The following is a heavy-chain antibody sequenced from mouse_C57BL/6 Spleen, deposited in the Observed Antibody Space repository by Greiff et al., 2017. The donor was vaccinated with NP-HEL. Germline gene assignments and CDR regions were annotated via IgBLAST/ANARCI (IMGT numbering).Heavy chain of an antibody. Sequence: QVQLQQSGPGLVQPSHCLSITCTVSGFSLTSYGVHWVRQSPGKGLEWLGVIWSGGSTDYNAAFISRLSISKDNSKSQVFFKMNSLQADDTAIYYCARNYDGYFQFAYWGQGTLVTVSA. CDR1: GFSLTSYG. CDR3: ARNYDGYFQFAY. V-gene: IGHV2-2*01. J-gene: IGHJ3*01. D-gene: IGHD2-3*01. CDR2: IWSGGST.